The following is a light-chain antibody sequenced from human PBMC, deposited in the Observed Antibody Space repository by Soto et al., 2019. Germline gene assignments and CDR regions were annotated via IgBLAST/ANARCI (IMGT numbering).Light chain of an antibody. J-gene: IGLJ1*01. V-gene: IGLV2-14*01. Sequence: QSVLTQPAYVSGSPSQSTTISCTGTSSAVGGYNYVSWYQQHPGKAPKLMIYDVSNRPSGVSNRFSGSKSGNTASLTISGRQAEDDSHYYCSSSTSSRRPCYVFGTGTKVPV. CDR2: DVS. CDR3: SSSTSSRRPCYV. CDR1: SSAVGGYNY.